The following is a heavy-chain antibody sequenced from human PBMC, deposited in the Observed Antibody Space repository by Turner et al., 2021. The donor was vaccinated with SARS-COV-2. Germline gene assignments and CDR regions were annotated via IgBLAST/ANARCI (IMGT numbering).Heavy chain of an antibody. J-gene: IGHJ4*02. V-gene: IGHV1-8*01. CDR3: ARGVAAGFDY. D-gene: IGHD6-13*01. Sequence: QVQLVQSGSEVKEPGASVKVSCKHSGYPFSSLHINWVRQATGQGLEWMGWMDPKNGEAGYGQKFQGRVTFTRDTSVNTAYMEFSNLRSEDTAVYYCARGVAAGFDYWGQGTLVTVSS. CDR1: GYPFSSLH. CDR2: MDPKNGEA.